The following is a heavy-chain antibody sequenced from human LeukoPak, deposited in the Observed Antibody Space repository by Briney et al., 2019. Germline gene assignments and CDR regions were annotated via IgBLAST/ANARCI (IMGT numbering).Heavy chain of an antibody. D-gene: IGHD3-9*01. V-gene: IGHV3-30*04. CDR3: ARLFSFDILTGYYDPGWFDP. Sequence: GGSLRLSCAASGFTFSSYAMHWVRQAPGKGLECVAVISYDGSNKYYADSVKGRFIISRDNSKNTLYLQVNSLRAEDTAVYYCARLFSFDILTGYYDPGWFDPWGQGTLVTVSS. CDR1: GFTFSSYA. J-gene: IGHJ5*02. CDR2: ISYDGSNK.